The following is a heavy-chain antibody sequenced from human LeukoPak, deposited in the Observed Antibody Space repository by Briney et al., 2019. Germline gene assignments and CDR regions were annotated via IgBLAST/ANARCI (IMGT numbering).Heavy chain of an antibody. CDR3: ARHGWSGSSFRFRYYYYYMDV. J-gene: IGHJ6*03. D-gene: IGHD6-6*01. CDR2: IYTSGST. V-gene: IGHV4-30-4*01. CDR1: GDSISSGDYY. Sequence: SETLSLTCTVSGDSISSGDYYWSWIRQPPGKGLEWIGYIYTSGSTNYNPSLKSRVTISVDTSKNQFSLKLSSVTAADTAVYYCARHGWSGSSFRFRYYYYYMDVWGKGTTVTVSS.